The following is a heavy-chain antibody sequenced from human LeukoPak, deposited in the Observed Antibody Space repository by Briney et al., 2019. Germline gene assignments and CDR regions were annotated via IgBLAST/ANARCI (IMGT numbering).Heavy chain of an antibody. CDR2: ISSSSSYI. Sequence: PGGSLRLSCAASGFTFSSYSMNWFRQAPGKGLEWVSSISSSSSYIYYADSVKGRFTISRDNAKNSLYLQMSSLRAEDTAVYYCASFRTGYSYYFDYWGQGILVTVSS. CDR3: ASFRTGYSYYFDY. CDR1: GFTFSSYS. D-gene: IGHD3/OR15-3a*01. V-gene: IGHV3-21*01. J-gene: IGHJ4*02.